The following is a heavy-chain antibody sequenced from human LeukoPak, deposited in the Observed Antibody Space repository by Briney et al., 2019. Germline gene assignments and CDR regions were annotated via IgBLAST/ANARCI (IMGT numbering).Heavy chain of an antibody. Sequence: PSETLFLTCTVSGGSISSYYWSWIRQPAGKGLEWIGSIYYSGSTYYNPSLKSRVTISVDTSKNQFSLKLSSVTAADTAVYYCARDTTMVRGVIGYWGQGTLVTVSS. V-gene: IGHV4-4*07. CDR2: IYYSGST. CDR1: GGSISSYY. J-gene: IGHJ4*02. D-gene: IGHD3-10*01. CDR3: ARDTTMVRGVIGY.